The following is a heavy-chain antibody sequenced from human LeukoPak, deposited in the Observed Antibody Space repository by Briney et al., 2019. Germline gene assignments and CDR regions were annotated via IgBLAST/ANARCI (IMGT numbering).Heavy chain of an antibody. V-gene: IGHV1-2*02. CDR3: ARAGCSSTSCKYYFDS. J-gene: IGHJ4*02. CDR2: INPNSGGT. Sequence: GASVKVSCKGSGDTFTGDYMHWVRQAPGQGLEWRGWINPNSGGTSYAQNFQGRVTMTRGTSISTAYMERSRLRSDDTAVYYSARAGCSSTSCKYYFDSWGQGTLVTVSS. CDR1: GDTFTGDY. D-gene: IGHD2-2*01.